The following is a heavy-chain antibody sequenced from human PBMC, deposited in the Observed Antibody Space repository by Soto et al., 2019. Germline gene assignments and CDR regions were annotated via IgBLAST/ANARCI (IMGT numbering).Heavy chain of an antibody. Sequence: SETLSLTCTVSGGSVSSGSYYWSWIRQHPGRGLEWIGYIYYTGNTYYNPSLKSRLAISVDTSKNQFSLKLTSVTAAETAVYYSESPPRSAYYNDNWGQGTLVTVSS. CDR2: IYYTGNT. CDR1: GGSVSSGSYY. CDR3: ESPPRSAYYNDN. D-gene: IGHD3-3*01. J-gene: IGHJ4*02. V-gene: IGHV4-31*03.